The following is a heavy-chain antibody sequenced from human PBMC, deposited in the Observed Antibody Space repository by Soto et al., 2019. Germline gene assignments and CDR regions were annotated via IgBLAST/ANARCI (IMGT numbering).Heavy chain of an antibody. D-gene: IGHD5-12*01. CDR2: IVVGSGNT. J-gene: IGHJ6*02. CDR3: AVGYSDYDFAVAGGYYYGMDV. Sequence: GASVKVSCKASGFTFTSSAVEGVRLARGQRLERRGWIVVGSGNTNSAQKFQERVTITRDMSTSTAYMELRSLRSEDTAVYYCAVGYSDYDFAVAGGYYYGMDVWGQGTTVTVSS. V-gene: IGHV1-58*01. CDR1: GFTFTSSA.